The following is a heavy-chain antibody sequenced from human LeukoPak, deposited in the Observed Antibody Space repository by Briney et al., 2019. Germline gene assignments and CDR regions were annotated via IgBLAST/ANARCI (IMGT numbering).Heavy chain of an antibody. J-gene: IGHJ4*02. CDR2: ISGSGGST. CDR3: ARCSGSSTYHSDDY. Sequence: GGSLRLSCAASGFTSSSYAMSWVRQAPGKGLEWVSGISGSGGSTYYADSVKGRFTISRDNAKNSLSLQMNSLRAEDTAVYYCARCSGSSTYHSDDYWGQGTLVTVSS. CDR1: GFTSSSYA. V-gene: IGHV3-23*01. D-gene: IGHD2-15*01.